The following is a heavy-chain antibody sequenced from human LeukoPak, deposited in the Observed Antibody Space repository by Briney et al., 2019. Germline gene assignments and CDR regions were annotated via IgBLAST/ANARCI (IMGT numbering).Heavy chain of an antibody. CDR1: GGTFSSYA. D-gene: IGHD3-3*01. J-gene: IGHJ5*02. CDR3: AYDFWSGYYTGYNWFDP. Sequence: SVKVSCKASGGTFSSYAISWVRQAPGQGLEWMGRIIPIFGTANYAQKFQGRVAITTDESTSTAYMELSSLRSEDTAVYYCAYDFWSGYYTGYNWFDPWGQGTLVTVSS. CDR2: IIPIFGTA. V-gene: IGHV1-69*05.